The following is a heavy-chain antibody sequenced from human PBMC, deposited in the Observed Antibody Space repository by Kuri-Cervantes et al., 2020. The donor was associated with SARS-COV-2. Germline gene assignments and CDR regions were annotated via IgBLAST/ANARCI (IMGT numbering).Heavy chain of an antibody. CDR3: ARDLSSGLWAFDY. CDR1: GFTFSSYA. D-gene: IGHD5-18*01. V-gene: IGHV3-48*01. J-gene: IGHJ4*02. Sequence: GESLKISCAASGFTFSSYAMRWVRQAPGKGLEWVSYISSSSSTIYYADSVKGRFTISRDNAKDSLYLQMNSLRAEDTAVYYCARDLSSGLWAFDYWGQGTLVTVSS. CDR2: ISSSSSTI.